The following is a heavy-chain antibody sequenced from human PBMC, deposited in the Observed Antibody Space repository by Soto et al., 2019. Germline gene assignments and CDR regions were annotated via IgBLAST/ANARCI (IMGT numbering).Heavy chain of an antibody. J-gene: IGHJ5*02. Sequence: QVQLQQWGAGLLKPSETLSLTCAVYGGSFSGYYWSWIRQPPGKGLEWLGEINHSGSTNYNPSLKSRVTISVDTSKNQFSLKLSSVTAADTAVYYCARGWEVVVATSWAFDPWGQGTLVTVSS. V-gene: IGHV4-34*01. CDR1: GGSFSGYY. D-gene: IGHD2-15*01. CDR3: ARGWEVVVATSWAFDP. CDR2: INHSGST.